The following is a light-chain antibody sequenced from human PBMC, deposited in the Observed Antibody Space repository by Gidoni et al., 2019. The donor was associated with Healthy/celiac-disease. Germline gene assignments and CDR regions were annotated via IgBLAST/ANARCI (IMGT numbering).Light chain of an antibody. V-gene: IGLV3-21*04. CDR1: NIGSKS. J-gene: IGLJ3*02. Sequence: SYVLTQPPSVSVAPGKTARITCGGNNIGSKSVHWYQQKPGQAPVLVIYYDSDRPSGIPERFSGSNSGNTATLTISRVEAGDEDDYYCQVWDSSSDHRRVFGGGTKLTVL. CDR3: QVWDSSSDHRRV. CDR2: YDS.